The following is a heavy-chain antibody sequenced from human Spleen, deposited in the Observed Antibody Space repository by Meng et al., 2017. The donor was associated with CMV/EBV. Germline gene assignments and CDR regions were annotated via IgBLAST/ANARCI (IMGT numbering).Heavy chain of an antibody. CDR2: IYPGDSDT. Sequence: GESLKISCKGSGYTFPTYWIGWVRQMPGKGLEWMGIIYPGDSDTRYSPSFQGHVTISADKSISTAYLQWSSLKASDTAMYYCARQGCTSTSCYTDYYHGMDVWGQGTTVTVSS. J-gene: IGHJ6*02. D-gene: IGHD2-2*02. CDR1: GYTFPTYW. CDR3: ARQGCTSTSCYTDYYHGMDV. V-gene: IGHV5-51*01.